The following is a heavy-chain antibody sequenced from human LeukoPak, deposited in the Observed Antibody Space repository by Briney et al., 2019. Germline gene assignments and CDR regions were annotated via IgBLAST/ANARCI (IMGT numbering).Heavy chain of an antibody. V-gene: IGHV4-30-2*01. CDR3: ARDACSSTSCYGNDAFDI. D-gene: IGHD2-2*01. CDR2: IYHSGST. J-gene: IGHJ3*02. Sequence: SETLSLTCTVSGGSISSGGYYWSWIRQPPGKGLEWIGYIYHSGSTYYNPSLKSRVTISVDRSKNQFSLKLSSVTAADTAVYYCARDACSSTSCYGNDAFDIWGQGTMVTVSS. CDR1: GGSISSGGYY.